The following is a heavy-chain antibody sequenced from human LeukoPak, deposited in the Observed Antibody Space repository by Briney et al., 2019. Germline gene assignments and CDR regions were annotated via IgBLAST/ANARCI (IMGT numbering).Heavy chain of an antibody. CDR2: INSDGRST. Sequence: GGSLRLSCAASGFTFSTYWMHWVRQAPGKGLVWVSRINSDGRSTSYADSVKGRFTTSRDNAKNTLYLQMNSLRAEDTAVYYCAYCSGGNCYWGQGTLVTVSS. CDR1: GFTFSTYW. J-gene: IGHJ4*02. D-gene: IGHD2-15*01. CDR3: AYCSGGNCY. V-gene: IGHV3-74*01.